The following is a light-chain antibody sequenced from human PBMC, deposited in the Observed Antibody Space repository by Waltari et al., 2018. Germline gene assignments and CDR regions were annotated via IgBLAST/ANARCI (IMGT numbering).Light chain of an antibody. CDR1: HSISNN. CDR3: QQYNNWPPVFT. V-gene: IGKV3-15*01. Sequence: EIVLTQSPATLSVSPGERATHSCRASHSISNNLAWYQQKPGQAPRLLIYGASARATGIPARFSGSGSGTEFTLTISSLQSEDFAIYYCQQYNNWPPVFTFGPGTKVDF. J-gene: IGKJ3*01. CDR2: GAS.